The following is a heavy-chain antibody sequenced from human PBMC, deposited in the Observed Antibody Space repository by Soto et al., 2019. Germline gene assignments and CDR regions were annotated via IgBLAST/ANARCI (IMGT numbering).Heavy chain of an antibody. V-gene: IGHV3-74*01. CDR1: GFTFSTYW. CDR3: AGGVATLLA. CDR2: INSDGSTT. J-gene: IGHJ5*02. D-gene: IGHD5-12*01. Sequence: EVQLVESGGGLVQPGGSLRLSCAASGFTFSTYWMHWVRQVPGKGLVWVSRINSDGSTTSYADSVKGRFTISRDNAKNTLFLQVTSLRAEDTAVYYCAGGVATLLAWGQGTLVTVSS.